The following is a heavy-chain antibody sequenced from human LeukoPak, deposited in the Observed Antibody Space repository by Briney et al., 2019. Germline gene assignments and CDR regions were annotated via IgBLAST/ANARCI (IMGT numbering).Heavy chain of an antibody. J-gene: IGHJ4*02. CDR2: ISNNGGYT. CDR3: AKQLGYCSDGSCYFPY. CDR1: GFTFSSSA. D-gene: IGHD2-15*01. Sequence: GGSLRLSCAASGFTFSSSAMSWDRQAPGKGLEWVSAISNNGGYTYYAESVQGRFTISRDNSKSTLCLQMNSLRAEDTAVHYCAKQLGYCSDGSCYFPYWGQGTLVTVSS. V-gene: IGHV3-23*01.